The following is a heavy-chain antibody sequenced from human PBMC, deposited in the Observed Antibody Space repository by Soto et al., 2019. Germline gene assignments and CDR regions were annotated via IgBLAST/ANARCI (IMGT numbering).Heavy chain of an antibody. CDR3: ARDGGYCSGGSCYQPYYYYGMDV. Sequence: QVQLVQSGAEVKKPGASVKVSCKASGYTFTSYGISWVRQAPGQGLEWMGWISAYNGNTNYAQKLQGRVTMTTDTSTSTXXMXLXXLRSDDTAVYYCARDGGYCSGGSCYQPYYYYGMDVWGQGTTVTVSS. J-gene: IGHJ6*02. CDR1: GYTFTSYG. CDR2: ISAYNGNT. V-gene: IGHV1-18*01. D-gene: IGHD2-15*01.